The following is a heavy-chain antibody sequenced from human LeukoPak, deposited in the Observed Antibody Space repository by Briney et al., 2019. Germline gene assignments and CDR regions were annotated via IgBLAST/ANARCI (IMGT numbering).Heavy chain of an antibody. CDR1: GFTFSSYA. Sequence: GRSLRLSCAASGFTFSSYAMHWVRQAPGKGLEWVAVISYDGSNKYYADSVKGRFTISRDNAKNSLYLQMNSLRAEDTAVYYCASVGWELLGIRYYYGMDVWGQGTTVTVSS. CDR2: ISYDGSNK. CDR3: ASVGWELLGIRYYYGMDV. D-gene: IGHD1-26*01. J-gene: IGHJ6*02. V-gene: IGHV3-30-3*01.